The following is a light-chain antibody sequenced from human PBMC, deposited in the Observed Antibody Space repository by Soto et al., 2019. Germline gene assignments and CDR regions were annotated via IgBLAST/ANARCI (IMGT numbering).Light chain of an antibody. CDR3: QQYGSSPLT. Sequence: EIVLTQSTGTLSLSPGERATLSCRASQSVSSSYLAWYQQKPGQAPRLLIYGASSRATGIPDRFSGSGSGTDFTLTISRLEPEDFAVYSCQQYGSSPLTFGGGTKVEIK. V-gene: IGKV3-20*01. CDR2: GAS. J-gene: IGKJ4*01. CDR1: QSVSSSY.